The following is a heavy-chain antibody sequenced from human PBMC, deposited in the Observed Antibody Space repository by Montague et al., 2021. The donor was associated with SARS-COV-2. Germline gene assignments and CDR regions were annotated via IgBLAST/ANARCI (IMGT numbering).Heavy chain of an antibody. Sequence: SETLSLTCTVSGGSISSNNYYWDWIRRPPGKGLEWIGSIYDSGSTYYNPSLKSRVTISADTSKNHFSLKLNSVTAADTAVYYCARRGRKLLPVATTIGGFDIWGQGTMVTVSS. CDR2: IYDSGST. D-gene: IGHD5-12*01. J-gene: IGHJ3*02. V-gene: IGHV4-39*02. CDR1: GGSISSNNYY. CDR3: ARRGRKLLPVATTIGGFDI.